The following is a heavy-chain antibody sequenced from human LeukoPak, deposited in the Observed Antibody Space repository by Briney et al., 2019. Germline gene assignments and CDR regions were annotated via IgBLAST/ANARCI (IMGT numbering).Heavy chain of an antibody. CDR2: ICSGGST. V-gene: IGHV3-53*01. D-gene: IGHD6-13*01. Sequence: GGSLRLSCAASGFTVSSNYMSWVRQAPGKGLEWVSVICSGGSTYYADSVKGGFTISRDNSKNTLYLQMNSLRAEDTAVYYCVCSSWYGIDYWGQGTLVTVSS. CDR1: GFTVSSNY. J-gene: IGHJ4*02. CDR3: VCSSWYGIDY.